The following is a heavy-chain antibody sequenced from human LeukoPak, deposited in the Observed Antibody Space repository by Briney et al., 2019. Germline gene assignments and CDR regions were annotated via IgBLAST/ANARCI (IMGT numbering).Heavy chain of an antibody. CDR1: GFTFSSYA. CDR3: AKDKVVRVTMVRADY. D-gene: IGHD3-10*01. Sequence: GGSLRLSRAASGFTFSSYAMSWVRQAPGKGLEWVSAISGSGGSTYYADSVKGRFTISRDNSKNTLYLQMNSLRAEDTAVYYCAKDKVVRVTMVRADYWGQGTLVTVSS. V-gene: IGHV3-23*01. CDR2: ISGSGGST. J-gene: IGHJ4*02.